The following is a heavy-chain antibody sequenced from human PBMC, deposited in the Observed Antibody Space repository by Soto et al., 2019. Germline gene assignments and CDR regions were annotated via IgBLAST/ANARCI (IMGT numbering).Heavy chain of an antibody. CDR3: ARTDSSSWVPFDY. CDR1: GGSISSGGYY. J-gene: IGHJ4*02. CDR2: IYYSGST. D-gene: IGHD6-13*01. V-gene: IGHV4-31*03. Sequence: LSLTCTVSGGSISSGGYYWSWIRHHPGKGLEWIGYIYYSGSTYYNPSLKSRVTISVDTSKNQFSLKLSSVTAADTAVYYCARTDSSSWVPFDYWGQGTLVTVSS.